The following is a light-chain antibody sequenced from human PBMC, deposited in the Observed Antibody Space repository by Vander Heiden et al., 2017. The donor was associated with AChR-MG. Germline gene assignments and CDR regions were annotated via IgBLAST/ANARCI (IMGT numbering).Light chain of an antibody. CDR2: AAS. Sequence: DIHMTQSPSSLSASVGDRVTISCRAGQGISNYLAWYQQKPVKVPKLLMYAASTLQSGVPSRFSGSGSGTDFTLTISSLQPEDVATYYCQKYNSAPPFTFGPGTKVDIK. V-gene: IGKV1-27*01. CDR1: QGISNY. J-gene: IGKJ3*01. CDR3: QKYNSAPPFT.